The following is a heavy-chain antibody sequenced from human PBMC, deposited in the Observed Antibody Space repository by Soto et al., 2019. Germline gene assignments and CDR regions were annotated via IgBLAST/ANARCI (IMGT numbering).Heavy chain of an antibody. CDR1: GFTFSSYA. V-gene: IGHV3-30-3*01. CDR3: ARSGIAAAGVYYFDY. D-gene: IGHD6-13*01. Sequence: GGSLRLSCAASGFTFSSYAMHWVRQAPGKGLEWVAVISYDGSNKYYADSVKGRFTISRDNSKNTLYLQMNSLRAEDTAVYYCARSGIAAAGVYYFDYWGQGTLVTVSS. J-gene: IGHJ4*02. CDR2: ISYDGSNK.